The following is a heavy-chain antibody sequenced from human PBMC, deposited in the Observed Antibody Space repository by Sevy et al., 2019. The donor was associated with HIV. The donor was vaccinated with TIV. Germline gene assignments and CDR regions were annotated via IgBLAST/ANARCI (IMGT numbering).Heavy chain of an antibody. D-gene: IGHD2-21*01. V-gene: IGHV3-30*09. CDR3: ARVGVSYCTDDCYHRFDY. J-gene: IGHJ4*02. CDR1: GFTFSSHA. CDR2: ISYDGSKK. Sequence: GGSLRLSCAASGFTFSSHALLWVRQAPGKGLEWVSLISYDGSKKYYSDSVKGRFAISRDESKTTLFLQMNSLRSEDTAIYYSARVGVSYCTDDCYHRFDYWGRGTLVTVSS.